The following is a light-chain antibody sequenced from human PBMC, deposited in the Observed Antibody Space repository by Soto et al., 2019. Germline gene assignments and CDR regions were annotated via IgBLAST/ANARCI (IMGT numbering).Light chain of an antibody. CDR3: PHYET. CDR2: CAS. V-gene: IGKV3D-15*01. CDR1: QSVSRK. Sequence: MALSTCTLSVSSGETAPPSCRASQSVSRKLVWYRQKPGQASKRLIYCASTRATGIPARFSGSGSGAEFTLTSRRLQSEDFAVYYCPHYETFGQGTKVDI. J-gene: IGKJ1*01.